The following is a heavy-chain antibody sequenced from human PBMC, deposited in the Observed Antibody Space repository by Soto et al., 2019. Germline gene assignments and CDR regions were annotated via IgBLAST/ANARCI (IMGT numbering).Heavy chain of an antibody. CDR1: GFTFSYYE. CDR2: ISHTDERI. J-gene: IGHJ4*02. CDR3: ARDTGRASADF. D-gene: IGHD1-26*01. V-gene: IGHV3-48*03. Sequence: EVQLVESGGGLVQPGGSLRLSCVVSGFTFSYYEMNWVRQAPGKGLERVAFISHTDERIDYVDSVRGRFTISRDNAKNSLYLDMTSLRVEDTGIYYCARDTGRASADFWGQGTLVTVSS.